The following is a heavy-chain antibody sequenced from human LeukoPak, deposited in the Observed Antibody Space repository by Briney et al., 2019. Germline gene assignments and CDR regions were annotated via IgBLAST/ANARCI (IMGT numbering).Heavy chain of an antibody. D-gene: IGHD3-9*01. CDR3: AGGANFDWLAWFDP. J-gene: IGHJ5*02. Sequence: PSETLSLTCTVSGGSISSYYWSWIRQPPGKGLEWIGYIYYSGSTYYNPSLKSRVTISVDTPKNQFSLKLSSVTAADTAVYYCAGGANFDWLAWFDPWGQGTLVTVSS. CDR1: GGSISSYY. V-gene: IGHV4-59*08. CDR2: IYYSGST.